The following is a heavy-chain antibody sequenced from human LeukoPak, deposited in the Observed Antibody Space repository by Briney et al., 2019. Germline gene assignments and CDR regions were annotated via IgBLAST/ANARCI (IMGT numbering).Heavy chain of an antibody. CDR2: INWNGGST. V-gene: IGHV3-20*04. Sequence: GGSLRLSCAASGFTFDDYGMSWVRQAPGKGLEWVSGINWNGGSTGYADSVKGRFSISRDNAKNSLYLQVSSLRAEDTAWYYCARGQNYYGSGSHTFDIWGQGTMVTVYS. CDR1: GFTFDDYG. D-gene: IGHD3-10*01. J-gene: IGHJ3*02. CDR3: ARGQNYYGSGSHTFDI.